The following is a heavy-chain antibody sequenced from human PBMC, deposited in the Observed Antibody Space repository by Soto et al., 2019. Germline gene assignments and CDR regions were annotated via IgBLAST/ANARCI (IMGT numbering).Heavy chain of an antibody. CDR2: IWYDGSNK. Sequence: QVQLVESGGGVVQPGRSLRLSCAASGFTFSSYGMHWVRQAPGKGLEWVALIWYDGSNKNYADSVKGRFTISRDDSKNTLCLQMNSLRAEDTAVYYCARDAYLGSGSYAYWGQGTLVTVSS. D-gene: IGHD3-10*01. CDR1: GFTFSSYG. J-gene: IGHJ4*02. CDR3: ARDAYLGSGSYAY. V-gene: IGHV3-33*01.